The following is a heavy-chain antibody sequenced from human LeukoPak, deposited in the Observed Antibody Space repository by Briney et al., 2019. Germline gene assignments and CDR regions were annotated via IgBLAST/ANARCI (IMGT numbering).Heavy chain of an antibody. J-gene: IGHJ5*02. CDR3: ARAYRRAAYSSSS. CDR2: ISSSGSTI. CDR1: GFTFSDYY. Sequence: NTGGSLRLSCAASGFTFSDYYMSWIRQAPGKGLEWVSYISSSGSTIYYADSVKGRFTISRDNAKNSLYLQMNSLRAEDTAVYYCARAYRRAAYSSSSWGQGTLVTVSS. V-gene: IGHV3-11*04. D-gene: IGHD6-13*01.